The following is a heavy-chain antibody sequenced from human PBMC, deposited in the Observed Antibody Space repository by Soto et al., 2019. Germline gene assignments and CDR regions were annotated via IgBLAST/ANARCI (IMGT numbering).Heavy chain of an antibody. CDR1: GGSISSSSYY. J-gene: IGHJ6*02. V-gene: IGHV4-39*01. CDR3: ARHTEDTAMVKRVDYYYYGMDV. Sequence: SETLSLTCTVSGGSISSSSYYWGWIRQPPWKGLEWIGSIYYSGSTYYNPSLKSRVTISVDTSKNQFSLKLSSVTAADTAVYYCARHTEDTAMVKRVDYYYYGMDVWGQGXTVTV. CDR2: IYYSGST. D-gene: IGHD5-18*01.